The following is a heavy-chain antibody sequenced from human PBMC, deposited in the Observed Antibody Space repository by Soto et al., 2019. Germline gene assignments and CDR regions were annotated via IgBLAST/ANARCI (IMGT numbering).Heavy chain of an antibody. J-gene: IGHJ2*01. CDR3: ARRGSSGWSWYFDL. CDR2: MYYSGNT. Sequence: QVQLQESGPGLVKPSETLSLTCTVSGGSISSHYWCWIRQSPGKGLEWIGYMYYSGNTNYNPSLKGRVTISVETSKNQFSLKLSSVTAADTAGYYCARRGSSGWSWYFDLWGRGTLVTVSS. V-gene: IGHV4-59*08. CDR1: GGSISSHY. D-gene: IGHD6-19*01.